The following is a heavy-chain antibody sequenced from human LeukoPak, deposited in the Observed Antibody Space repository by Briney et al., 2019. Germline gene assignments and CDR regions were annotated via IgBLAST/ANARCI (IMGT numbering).Heavy chain of an antibody. CDR2: ISWNSGSI. Sequence: SLRLSCAASGFTFDDYAMHWVRQAPGKGLEWVSGISWNSGSIGYADSVKGRFTISRDNAKNSLYLQMNSLRAEDTALYYCAKDSRWFGELSPGFDYWGQGTLVTVSS. D-gene: IGHD3-10*01. J-gene: IGHJ4*02. CDR1: GFTFDDYA. V-gene: IGHV3-9*01. CDR3: AKDSRWFGELSPGFDY.